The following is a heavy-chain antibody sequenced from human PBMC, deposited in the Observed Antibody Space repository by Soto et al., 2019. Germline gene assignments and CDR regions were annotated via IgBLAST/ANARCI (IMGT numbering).Heavy chain of an antibody. J-gene: IGHJ6*03. CDR3: ARGGILEWLLGSWYYYMDV. Sequence: ASVKVSCKASGYTFTSYDINWVRQATGQGLEWMGWMNPNSGNTGYAQKFQGRVTMTRNTSISTAYMELSSLRSEDTAVYYCARGGILEWLLGSWYYYMDVWGKGTTVTVSS. V-gene: IGHV1-8*01. CDR1: GYTFTSYD. D-gene: IGHD3-3*01. CDR2: MNPNSGNT.